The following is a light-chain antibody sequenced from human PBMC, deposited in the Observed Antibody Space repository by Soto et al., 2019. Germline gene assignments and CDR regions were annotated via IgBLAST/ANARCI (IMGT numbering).Light chain of an antibody. CDR2: DVN. CDR1: SSDIGAYNF. J-gene: IGLJ2*01. CDR3: TSWTTSTTMI. V-gene: IGLV2-14*03. Sequence: QSALTQPASVSGSPGQSITISCTGTSSDIGAYNFVSWYQQHPGKAPKLMLYDVNIRPSGVSNRFSGSKSGNTASLTTSGLQAEDEADYYCTSWTTSTTMIFGGVTKLTVL.